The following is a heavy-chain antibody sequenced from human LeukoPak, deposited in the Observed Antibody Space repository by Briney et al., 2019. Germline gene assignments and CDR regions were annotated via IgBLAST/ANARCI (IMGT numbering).Heavy chain of an antibody. CDR3: ARQARNGPYYFDY. J-gene: IGHJ4*02. V-gene: IGHV4-59*08. CDR2: IYYSVST. CDR1: GGSISSYY. Sequence: SETLSLTCTVSGGSISSYYWSWIRQPPGKGLEWIVYIYYSVSTNYNPSLKSRVTISVDTSKTQFSLKLSSVTAADTAVYYCARQARNGPYYFDYWGQGTLVTVSS.